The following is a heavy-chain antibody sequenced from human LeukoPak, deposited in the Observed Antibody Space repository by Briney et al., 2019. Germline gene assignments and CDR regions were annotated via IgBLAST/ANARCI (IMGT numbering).Heavy chain of an antibody. CDR1: GFTFSSYG. D-gene: IGHD6-19*01. J-gene: IGHJ4*02. Sequence: GGSLRLSCAASGFTFSSYGIHWVRQAPGKGLEWVAFIRYDGNNKYYADSVKGRFTISRDNSKNTLYLQMNSLRAEDTAVYYCAKDRGSGWYYYFDYWGQGTLVTVSP. CDR2: IRYDGNNK. CDR3: AKDRGSGWYYYFDY. V-gene: IGHV3-30*02.